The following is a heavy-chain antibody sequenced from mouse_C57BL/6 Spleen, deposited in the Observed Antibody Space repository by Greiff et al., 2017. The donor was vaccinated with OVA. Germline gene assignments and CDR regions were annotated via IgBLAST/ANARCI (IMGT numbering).Heavy chain of an antibody. CDR3: ARSRSYYYGTAMDY. V-gene: IGHV1-55*01. D-gene: IGHD1-1*01. Sequence: VQLQQPGAELVKPGASVKMSCKASGYTFTSYWITWVKQRPGQGLEWIGDIYPGSGSTNYNEKFKSKATLTVDTSSSTAYMQLSSLTSEDSAVYYCARSRSYYYGTAMDYWGQGTSVTVSS. CDR1: GYTFTSYW. J-gene: IGHJ4*01. CDR2: IYPGSGST.